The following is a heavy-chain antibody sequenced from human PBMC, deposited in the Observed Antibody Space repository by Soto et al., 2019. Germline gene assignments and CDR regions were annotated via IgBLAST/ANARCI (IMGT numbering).Heavy chain of an antibody. CDR2: IIPIFGTA. CDR3: AIEGPSKDIVVVPAALNWFDP. Sequence: QVQLVQSGAEVKKPGSSVKVSCKASGGTFSSYAISWVRQAPGQGLEWMGGIIPIFGTANYAQKFQGRVTITADESTSTAYMELSSLRSEDTAVYYCAIEGPSKDIVVVPAALNWFDPWGQGTLVTVSS. CDR1: GGTFSSYA. V-gene: IGHV1-69*01. J-gene: IGHJ5*02. D-gene: IGHD2-2*01.